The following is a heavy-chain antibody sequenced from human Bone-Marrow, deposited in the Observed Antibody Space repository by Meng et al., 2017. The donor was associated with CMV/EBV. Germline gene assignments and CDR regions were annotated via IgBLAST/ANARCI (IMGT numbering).Heavy chain of an antibody. CDR2: IKEDGSEK. V-gene: IGHV3-7*01. CDR1: GLSFSRYW. D-gene: IGHD2-15*01. CDR3: AREGWPRGFDI. J-gene: IGHJ3*02. Sequence: GGSLRLSCAASGLSFSRYWMTWVRQAPGKGPEWVANIKEDGSEKYYVDSVKGRFTISRDNAKNSLFLQMNSLRAEDTAVYYCAREGWPRGFDIWGQGTRVTGSS.